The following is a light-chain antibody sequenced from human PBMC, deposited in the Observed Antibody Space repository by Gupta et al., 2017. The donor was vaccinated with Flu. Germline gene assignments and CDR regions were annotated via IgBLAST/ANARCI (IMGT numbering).Light chain of an antibody. CDR2: AAS. CDR3: HQTYSSSTWT. CDR1: QSISTY. V-gene: IGKV1-39*01. Sequence: SSLSASVGDRVTITCRASQSISTYLNWYQQKPGKAPKLLIYAASNLQNGVPSRFSGSGSGTDFTLTISSRQSEDFATYYCHQTYSSSTWTFGQGTKVENK. J-gene: IGKJ1*01.